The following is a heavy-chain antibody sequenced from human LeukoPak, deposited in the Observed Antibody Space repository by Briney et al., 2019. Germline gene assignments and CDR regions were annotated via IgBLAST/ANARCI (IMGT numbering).Heavy chain of an antibody. CDR2: ISYDGDNK. J-gene: IGHJ4*02. Sequence: GRSLRLSCAASGFTFSSYGMHWVRQAPGKGLEWVAVISYDGDNKYYADTVKGRSTISRDNSKNTLYLQMKSLRAEDTALYYCAKEMSSGWPDYWGQGTLVTVSS. D-gene: IGHD6-19*01. CDR3: AKEMSSGWPDY. V-gene: IGHV3-30*18. CDR1: GFTFSSYG.